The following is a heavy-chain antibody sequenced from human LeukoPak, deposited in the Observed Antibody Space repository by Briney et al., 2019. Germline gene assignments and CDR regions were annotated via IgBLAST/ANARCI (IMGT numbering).Heavy chain of an antibody. V-gene: IGHV4-61*10. Sequence: PSETLSLTCTVSGGSISSGSYYWSWIRQPAGKGLEWIGYIYYSGSTNYNPSLKSRVTISVDTSKNQFSLKLSSVTAADTAVYYCARVEVHRGIIDYWGQGTLVTVSS. CDR3: ARVEVHRGIIDY. CDR1: GGSISSGSYY. J-gene: IGHJ4*02. D-gene: IGHD2/OR15-2a*01. CDR2: IYYSGST.